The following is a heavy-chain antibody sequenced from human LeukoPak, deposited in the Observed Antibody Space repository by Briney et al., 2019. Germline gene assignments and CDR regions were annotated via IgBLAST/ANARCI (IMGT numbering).Heavy chain of an antibody. D-gene: IGHD6-19*01. V-gene: IGHV3-30*04. CDR2: ISDDGRIE. CDR1: GFIFSDYS. J-gene: IGHJ3*02. Sequence: GGSLRLSCAASGFIFSDYSFHWVRQAPGNGLEWVAVISDDGRIEFYADSVKGRFTISRDNSENTLYLHMNSLRAEDTAVYYCARDQGSGWSPDAFDIWGQGTMVTVSS. CDR3: ARDQGSGWSPDAFDI.